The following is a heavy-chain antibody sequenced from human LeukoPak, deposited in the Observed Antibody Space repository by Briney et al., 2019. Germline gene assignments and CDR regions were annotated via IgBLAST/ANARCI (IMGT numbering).Heavy chain of an antibody. D-gene: IGHD2-2*01. CDR2: ISYDGSNK. J-gene: IGHJ4*02. V-gene: IGHV3-30-3*01. CDR1: GFTLSTYS. CDR3: ARDGIPAAGPYYFDY. Sequence: GGSLRLSCAASGFTLSTYSMHWVRQAPGQGLEWVAVISYDGSNKYYADSVKGRFTISRDNSKNTLYLQMNSLRAKDTAVYYCARDGIPAAGPYYFDYWGQGTLVTVSS.